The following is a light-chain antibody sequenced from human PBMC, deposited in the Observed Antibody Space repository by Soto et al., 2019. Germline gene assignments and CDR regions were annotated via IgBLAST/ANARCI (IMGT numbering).Light chain of an antibody. J-gene: IGKJ2*01. V-gene: IGKV3-15*01. Sequence: DIVMTQSPATLSVSPGERASLSCRSSQSIGGTLVWYHQKPGQPPRLLIYDASTKATGIPARFSGSGSGTEFTLTISSLQSKELAVYYWQKYNKGYTFGQGTKVEIK. CDR3: QKYNKGYT. CDR2: DAS. CDR1: QSIGGT.